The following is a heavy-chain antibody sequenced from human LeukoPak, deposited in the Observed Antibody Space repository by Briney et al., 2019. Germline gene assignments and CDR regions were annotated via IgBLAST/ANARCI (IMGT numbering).Heavy chain of an antibody. CDR3: ARDPTTVTKGFDV. D-gene: IGHD4-17*01. CDR1: GDSISSHY. Sequence: WETLTLTCTVSGDSISSHYWTWIRQSPGKGLEWIGYISYTGSTNYNPSLKSRVTLSVETSKNPFSLKLSSVTAADTAVYYCARDPTTVTKGFDVWGQGTVVTVSS. CDR2: ISYTGST. J-gene: IGHJ3*01. V-gene: IGHV4-59*11.